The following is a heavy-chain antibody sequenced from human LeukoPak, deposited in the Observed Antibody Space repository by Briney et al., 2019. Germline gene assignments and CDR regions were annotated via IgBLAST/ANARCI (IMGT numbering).Heavy chain of an antibody. J-gene: IGHJ5*02. D-gene: IGHD6-13*01. CDR2: VNQNGSDK. CDR1: GFTFTTYW. CDR3: ARIAAAVPDQ. V-gene: IGHV3-7*01. Sequence: PGGSLRLSCAASGFTFTTYWMGWVGQAPGKGLEGVAKVNQNGSDKYYMDSVKGRFTISRDNGNNSLYLLMSSLRAEDSGFYYCARIAAAVPDQWGPGTLVTVSS.